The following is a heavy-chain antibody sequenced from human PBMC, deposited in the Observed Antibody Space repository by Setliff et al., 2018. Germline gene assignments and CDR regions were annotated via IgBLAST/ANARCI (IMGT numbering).Heavy chain of an antibody. J-gene: IGHJ3*02. CDR1: GYSFTSYW. CDR2: IYPGDSDT. V-gene: IGHV5-51*01. D-gene: IGHD6-19*01. Sequence: GESLTISCKGSGYSFTSYWIGWVRQMPGKGLEWMGIIYPGDSDTRYSPSFQGQVTISADKSISTAYLQWSSLRASDTAMYYCARQAVAGNDAFDIWGQGTMVTVSS. CDR3: ARQAVAGNDAFDI.